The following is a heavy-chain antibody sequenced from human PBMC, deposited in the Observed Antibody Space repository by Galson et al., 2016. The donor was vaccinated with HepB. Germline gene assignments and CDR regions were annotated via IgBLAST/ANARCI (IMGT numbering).Heavy chain of an antibody. CDR2: FDPEDGET. CDR3: ATALQLNWESWFDP. CDR1: GYTLTELS. D-gene: IGHD5-18*01. J-gene: IGHJ5*02. Sequence: SVKVSCKVSGYTLTELSMHWVRQAPGKGLEWMGGFDPEDGETIYAQKFQGRVTMTEDTSTDTAYMELRSLRSEDPAVYYCATALQLNWESWFDPWGQGTLVTVSS. V-gene: IGHV1-24*01.